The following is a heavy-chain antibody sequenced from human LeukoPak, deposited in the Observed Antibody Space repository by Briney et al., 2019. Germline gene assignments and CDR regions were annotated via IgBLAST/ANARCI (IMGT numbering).Heavy chain of an antibody. D-gene: IGHD6-6*01. Sequence: SETLSLTCAVYGGSFSGYYWSWLRQSPGKGLEWIGEINHSGGTNYNPSLKSRVTISVDTSKNQFSLKLSSVTAADTAVYYCARGYVRRRIAARPRAAYYMDVWGKGTTVTVSS. J-gene: IGHJ6*03. V-gene: IGHV4-34*01. CDR1: GGSFSGYY. CDR2: INHSGGT. CDR3: ARGYVRRRIAARPRAAYYMDV.